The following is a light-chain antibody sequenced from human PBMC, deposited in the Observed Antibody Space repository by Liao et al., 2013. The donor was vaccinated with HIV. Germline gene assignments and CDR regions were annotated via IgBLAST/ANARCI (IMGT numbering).Light chain of an antibody. Sequence: SYVVTQPPSVSVAPGKTARISCGGNNIGSQRVHWYQRKPGQAPVVVIYYDSDRPSGIPERISGSNSGNTATLTISGVEAGDEADYYCQVWDRSSGHRVFGGGTKLTVL. CDR2: YDS. CDR3: QVWDRSSGHRV. CDR1: NIGSQR. J-gene: IGLJ3*02. V-gene: IGLV3-21*04.